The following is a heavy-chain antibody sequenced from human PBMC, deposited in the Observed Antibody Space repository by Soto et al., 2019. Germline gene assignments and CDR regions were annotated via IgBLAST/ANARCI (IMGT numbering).Heavy chain of an antibody. CDR2: INAGNGNT. V-gene: IGHV1-3*01. CDR3: ARSIVVVTALDY. J-gene: IGHJ4*02. Sequence: ASVRVSCKASGGTFSSYAISWVRQAPGQRLEWMGWINAGNGNTKYSQKFQGRVTITRDTSASTAYMELSSLRSEDTAVYYCARSIVVVTALDYWGQGTLVTVSS. D-gene: IGHD2-21*02. CDR1: GGTFSSYA.